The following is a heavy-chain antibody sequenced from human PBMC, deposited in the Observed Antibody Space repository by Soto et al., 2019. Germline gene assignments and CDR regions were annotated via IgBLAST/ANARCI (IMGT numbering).Heavy chain of an antibody. Sequence: ASETLSLTCTVSGVSITSYFWSWIRQTPGKGLDWIGSISFSGATYSNPSLKGRAPLAVDTSENHLSLTLNSVTSADTAVYFCARVWRDGYQRYLDFCGQGNQVTVSS. J-gene: IGHJ4*02. V-gene: IGHV4-59*01. D-gene: IGHD3-9*01. CDR1: GVSITSYF. CDR2: ISFSGAT. CDR3: ARVWRDGYQRYLDF.